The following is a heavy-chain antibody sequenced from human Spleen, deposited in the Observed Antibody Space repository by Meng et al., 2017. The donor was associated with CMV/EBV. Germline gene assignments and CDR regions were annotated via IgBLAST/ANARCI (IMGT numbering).Heavy chain of an antibody. CDR3: AHSGSYSYYFDY. CDR2: IYWNDDK. Sequence: VSGFSLNSNGVNVAWIRQPPGKALEWLALIYWNDDKRYTPSLKSRLTITKDTSKNQVVLTMTDMDPVDTATYYCAHSGSYSYYFDYWGQGTLVTVSS. CDR1: GFSLNSNGVN. V-gene: IGHV2-5*01. J-gene: IGHJ4*02. D-gene: IGHD1-26*01.